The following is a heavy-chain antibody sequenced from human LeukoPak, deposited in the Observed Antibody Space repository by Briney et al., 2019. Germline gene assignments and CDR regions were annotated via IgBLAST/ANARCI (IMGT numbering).Heavy chain of an antibody. CDR3: TTDLLKYQLLYRYVGNHYYYYYMDV. CDR1: GFTFSNAW. CDR2: IKSKTDGGTT. Sequence: NPGGSLRLSCAASGFTFSNAWMSWVRQAPGKGLEWVGRIKSKTDGGTTDYAAPVKGRFTISRDDSKNTLYLQMNSLKTEDTAVYYCTTDLLKYQLLYRYVGNHYYYYYMDVWGKGTTVTVSS. V-gene: IGHV3-15*01. D-gene: IGHD2-2*02. J-gene: IGHJ6*03.